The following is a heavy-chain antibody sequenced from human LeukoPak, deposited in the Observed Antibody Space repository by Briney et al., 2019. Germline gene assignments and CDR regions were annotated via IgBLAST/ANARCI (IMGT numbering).Heavy chain of an antibody. V-gene: IGHV1-69*04. D-gene: IGHD2-15*01. CDR2: IIPILGIT. Sequence: ASVKASSTASVSTVTTSAVNCTPRAPGQGLEWMGRIIPILGITIHAQKFQGRVTITADESTRTAYMELSSLRSEDTAVYYCADRVYCSGGRCYHFDYWGQGTQVTVSS. CDR1: VSTVTTSA. CDR3: ADRVYCSGGRCYHFDY. J-gene: IGHJ4*02.